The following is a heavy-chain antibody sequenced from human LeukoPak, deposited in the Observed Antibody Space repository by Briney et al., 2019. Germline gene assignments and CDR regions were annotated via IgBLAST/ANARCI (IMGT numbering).Heavy chain of an antibody. J-gene: IGHJ4*02. CDR2: IIPIFDTA. Sequence: SVKVSCKASGGTFSSYAISWVRQAPGQGLEWMGGIIPIFDTANYAQKFQARVTITADESTSTAYMELSSLRSEDTAVYYCATLRDCSGGTCYSRGDYWGQGTLVTVSS. V-gene: IGHV1-69*13. CDR3: ATLRDCSGGTCYSRGDY. D-gene: IGHD2-15*01. CDR1: GGTFSSYA.